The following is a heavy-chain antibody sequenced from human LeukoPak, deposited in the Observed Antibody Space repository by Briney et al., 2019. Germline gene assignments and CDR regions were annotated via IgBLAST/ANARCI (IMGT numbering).Heavy chain of an antibody. D-gene: IGHD3-3*01. CDR2: ISYDGSNK. Sequence: GGSLRPSCAASGFTFSSYAMHWVRQAPGKGLEWVAVISYDGSNKYYADSVKGRFTISRDNAKNSLYLQMNSLRAEDTAVYYCARGPINYDFWSGYGGLFDYWGQGTLVTVSS. J-gene: IGHJ4*02. CDR1: GFTFSSYA. V-gene: IGHV3-30-3*01. CDR3: ARGPINYDFWSGYGGLFDY.